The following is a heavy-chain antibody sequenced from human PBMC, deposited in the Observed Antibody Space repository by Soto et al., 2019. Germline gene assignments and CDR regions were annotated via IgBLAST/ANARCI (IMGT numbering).Heavy chain of an antibody. CDR3: AKDYYGSGSYFWFDP. CDR1: GFTFDDYT. J-gene: IGHJ5*02. CDR2: ISWDGGST. D-gene: IGHD3-10*01. Sequence: GGSLRLSCAASGFTFDDYTMHWVRQAPGKGLEWVSLISWDGGSTYYADSVKGRFTISRDNSKNSLYLQMNSLRTEDTALYYCAKDYYGSGSYFWFDPWGQGTLVTVPQ. V-gene: IGHV3-43*01.